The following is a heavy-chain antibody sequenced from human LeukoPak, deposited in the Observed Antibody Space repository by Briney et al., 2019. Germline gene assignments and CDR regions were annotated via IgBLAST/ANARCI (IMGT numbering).Heavy chain of an antibody. CDR1: GYTFTSYD. V-gene: IGHV1-8*01. CDR3: ARVYGDIDY. D-gene: IGHD2-21*01. J-gene: IGHJ4*02. CDR2: MNPNSGNT. Sequence: ASVKVSCKASGYTFTSYDINWVRQATGQGLEWMGWMNPNSGNTGYSRKFQGRVTMTRNTSTRTAYMELSSLRSEDTAVYYCARVYGDIDYWGQGTLVTVSS.